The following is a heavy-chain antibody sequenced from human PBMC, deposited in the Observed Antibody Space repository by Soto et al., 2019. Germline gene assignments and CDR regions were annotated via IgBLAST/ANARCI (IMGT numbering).Heavy chain of an antibody. V-gene: IGHV3-48*02. Sequence: EVQLVESGGGLVQPGGSLRLSCAASGFTFSSYNMNWVRQAPGKGLEWVSYISSSSSTMYYAASVKGRFTISRDNAKNPLYRRMHSRIDEDAAVYYWARAGYSRSWRGYWGQGNLVTVPS. J-gene: IGHJ4*02. CDR1: GFTFSSYN. D-gene: IGHD6-13*01. CDR2: ISSSSSTM. CDR3: ARAGYSRSWRGY.